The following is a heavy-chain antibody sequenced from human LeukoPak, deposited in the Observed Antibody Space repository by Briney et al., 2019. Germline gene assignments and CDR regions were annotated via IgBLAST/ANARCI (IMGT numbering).Heavy chain of an antibody. J-gene: IGHJ4*02. Sequence: GGSLRLSCAASGFTFSDYYMSWIRQAPGKGLEWVSYISSSGSTIYYADSVKGRFATSRDNAKNSLYLQMNSLRAEDTALYYCARGRGVDRFDYWGQGTLVTVSS. CDR2: ISSSGSTI. D-gene: IGHD3-16*01. V-gene: IGHV3-11*04. CDR1: GFTFSDYY. CDR3: ARGRGVDRFDY.